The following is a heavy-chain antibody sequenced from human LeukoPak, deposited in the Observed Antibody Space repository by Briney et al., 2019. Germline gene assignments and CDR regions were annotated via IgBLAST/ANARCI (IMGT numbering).Heavy chain of an antibody. CDR3: ARTQKYYYDSSGYYRRTYYFDY. CDR2: INHSGST. D-gene: IGHD3-22*01. CDR1: DDSITMYY. J-gene: IGHJ4*02. Sequence: SETLSLTCTVSDDSITMYYWTWIRQPPGKGLEWIGEINHSGSTNYNPSLKSRVTISVDTSKNQFSLKLSSVTAADTAVYYCARTQKYYYDSSGYYRRTYYFDYWGQGTLVTVSS. V-gene: IGHV4-34*01.